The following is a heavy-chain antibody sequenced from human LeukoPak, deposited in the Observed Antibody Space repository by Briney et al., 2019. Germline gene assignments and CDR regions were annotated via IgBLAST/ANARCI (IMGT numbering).Heavy chain of an antibody. CDR3: ASFSWGSGSYNQEAIWSWFDP. Sequence: SETLSLTCTVSGASISAYYWSWIRQPPGKGLEWIGYINYSGNTNCNPSLKGRATISVDTSKNQFSLKLSSVTAADTAVYYCASFSWGSGSYNQEAIWSWFDPWGQGTLVIVSS. CDR1: GASISAYY. D-gene: IGHD3-10*01. V-gene: IGHV4-59*08. J-gene: IGHJ5*02. CDR2: INYSGNT.